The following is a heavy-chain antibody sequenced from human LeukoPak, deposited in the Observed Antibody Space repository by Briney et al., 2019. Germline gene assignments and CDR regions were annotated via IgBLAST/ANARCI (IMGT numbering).Heavy chain of an antibody. CDR2: ISGDSYDR. D-gene: IGHD2/OR15-2a*01. CDR3: TKGLRGIVFYPMDV. Sequence: GGSLRLSCAASGFTFSNYVMIWVRQAPGKGLEWVSGISGDSYDRYYVDSVKGRFTISRDNSKNTLFLQMDSLRAEDTAVYYCTKGLRGIVFYPMDVWGQGTTVTVS. V-gene: IGHV3-23*01. CDR1: GFTFSNYV. J-gene: IGHJ6*02.